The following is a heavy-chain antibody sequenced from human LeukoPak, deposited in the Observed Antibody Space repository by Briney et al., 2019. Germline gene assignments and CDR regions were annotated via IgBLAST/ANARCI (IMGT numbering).Heavy chain of an antibody. CDR2: ISGSGGST. D-gene: IGHD2-2*03. V-gene: IGHV3-23*01. Sequence: GGSLRLSCAASGFTFSSYAMSWVRQARGQGLEWVSAISGSGGSTYYADSVKGRFTISRDNSKNTLYLQMNSLRPEDTAVYYCARVDDLDAFDIWGQGTMVTVSS. CDR3: ARVDDLDAFDI. J-gene: IGHJ3*02. CDR1: GFTFSSYA.